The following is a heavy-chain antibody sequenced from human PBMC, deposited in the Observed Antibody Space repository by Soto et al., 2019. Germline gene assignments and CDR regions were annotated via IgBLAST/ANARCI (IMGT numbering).Heavy chain of an antibody. Sequence: LRLSCAASGFTVSSNYMNWVRQAPGKGLEWVSVIYSDGSTYYADSVKGRFTISRDNSKNTLYLQMNSLRAEDTAVYYCARDTTKYSGYDSAAFDIWGQGTMVTVSS. CDR2: IYSDGST. CDR3: ARDTTKYSGYDSAAFDI. CDR1: GFTVSSNY. J-gene: IGHJ3*02. V-gene: IGHV3-66*01. D-gene: IGHD5-12*01.